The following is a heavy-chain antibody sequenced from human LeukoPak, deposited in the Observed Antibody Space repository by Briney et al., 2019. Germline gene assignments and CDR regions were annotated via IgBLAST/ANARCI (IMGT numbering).Heavy chain of an antibody. Sequence: PLEALALPFTVSGWPLSCYHRNLIREPARKGMEWIGRIYTSGSTNYNPSLKSRVTMSVDTSKNQFSLKLSSVTAADTAVYYCARGLVAARGPPTHWGQGTLVTVSS. CDR3: ARGLVAARGPPTH. J-gene: IGHJ4*02. V-gene: IGHV4-4*07. CDR1: GWPLSCYH. D-gene: IGHD2-15*01. CDR2: IYTSGST.